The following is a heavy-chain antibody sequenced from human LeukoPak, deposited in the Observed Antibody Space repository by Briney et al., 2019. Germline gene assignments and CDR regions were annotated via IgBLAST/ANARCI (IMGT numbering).Heavy chain of an antibody. CDR2: IKQDGSEK. Sequence: GGSLRLSCAASGFTFSSYWMSWARQAPGKGLEWLANIKQDGSEKYYVDSVKGRFTISRDNAKNSLYLQMNSLRAEDTAVYYCARDPLGYCSGGSCYTRYYYYMDVWGKGTTVTVSS. V-gene: IGHV3-7*01. D-gene: IGHD2-15*01. CDR3: ARDPLGYCSGGSCYTRYYYYMDV. J-gene: IGHJ6*03. CDR1: GFTFSSYW.